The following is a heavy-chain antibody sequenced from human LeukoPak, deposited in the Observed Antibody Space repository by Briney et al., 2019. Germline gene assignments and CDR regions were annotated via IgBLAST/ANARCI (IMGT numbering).Heavy chain of an antibody. J-gene: IGHJ4*02. D-gene: IGHD1-14*01. Sequence: GGSLRLSCAASGFTVSSYGMHWVRQAPGKGLEWVAVISSDGSNKYYADSVKGRFSISRDNSKNTLYLQMNSLRAEDTAVYYCGRDRRYSFDSWGQGTLVTVSS. CDR3: GRDRRYSFDS. CDR1: GFTVSSYG. CDR2: ISSDGSNK. V-gene: IGHV3-30*03.